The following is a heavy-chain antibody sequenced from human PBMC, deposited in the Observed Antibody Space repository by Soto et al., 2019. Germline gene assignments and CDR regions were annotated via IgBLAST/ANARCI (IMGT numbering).Heavy chain of an antibody. CDR1: VGSMSRYY. CDR2: VWTSGST. V-gene: IGHV4-4*07. CDR3: ARTVGAAYYFDF. Sequence: SETMFLTCNVSVGSMSRYYRSWIRQPAGRGLEWIGRVWTSGSTNYNPSLKGRVTMSIDTSNNHFSLKLNSVTAADTAVYYCARTVGAAYYFDFWGQGTLVTASS. D-gene: IGHD1-26*01. J-gene: IGHJ4*02.